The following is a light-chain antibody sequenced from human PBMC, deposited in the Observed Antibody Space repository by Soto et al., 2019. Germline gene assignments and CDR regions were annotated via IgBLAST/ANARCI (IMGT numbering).Light chain of an antibody. CDR3: QQRANWPLT. Sequence: EIVLTQSPATVSLSPWERVTLSCRASQSVNIYLAWYQQKPGQAPRLLIYDASNRATGVPARFSGSGSGTDFTLTISSLDSEDFAVYYCQQRANWPLTFGGGTKVEIK. CDR2: DAS. CDR1: QSVNIY. V-gene: IGKV3-11*01. J-gene: IGKJ4*01.